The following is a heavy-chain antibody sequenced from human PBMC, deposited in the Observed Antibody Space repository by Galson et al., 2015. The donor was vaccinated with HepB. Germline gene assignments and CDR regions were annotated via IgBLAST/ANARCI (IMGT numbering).Heavy chain of an antibody. D-gene: IGHD5-12*01. CDR1: GGTFSTYD. V-gene: IGHV1-69*13. CDR2: IIPIFGTS. CDR3: ARYRGTRGYSGYDFDFYGMDV. Sequence: SVKVSCKASGGTFSTYDITWVRQAPGQGLEWMGRIIPIFGTSKYAQKFQGRVTITADESTNTAYMDLSSLRSEDTAVYYCARYRGTRGYSGYDFDFYGMDVWGQGTTVTVSS. J-gene: IGHJ6*02.